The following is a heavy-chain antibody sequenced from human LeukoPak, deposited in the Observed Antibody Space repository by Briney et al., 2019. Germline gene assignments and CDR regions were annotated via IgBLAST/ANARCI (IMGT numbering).Heavy chain of an antibody. CDR1: GSDFTTRW. V-gene: IGHV5-51*01. D-gene: IGHD2/OR15-2a*01. CDR3: AIADGKYFPDHY. J-gene: IGHJ4*02. CDR2: IYPGDSDA. Sequence: GESLKISSKCSGSDFTTRWIGWVRQLPGKGLEWMGIIYPGDSDAQYSPSFQGQVTISADKSTSAAYLQWRSLKASDTAMYYCAIADGKYFPDHYWGQGPLVTVSS.